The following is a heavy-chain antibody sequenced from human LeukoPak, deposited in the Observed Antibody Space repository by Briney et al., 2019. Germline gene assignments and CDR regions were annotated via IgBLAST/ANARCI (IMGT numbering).Heavy chain of an antibody. Sequence: PGGSLRLSCVASGFSQRTYVMNWFRQAPGKGLEWVSTISVGAEYIFYAASVRGRFTISRDDSNNAVYLQMHSLRAEDTALYYCASGPSYLKYFEYWGPGTLVIVSS. CDR3: ASGPSYLKYFEY. CDR1: GFSQRTYV. CDR2: ISVGAEYI. D-gene: IGHD2-15*01. V-gene: IGHV3-23*01. J-gene: IGHJ4*02.